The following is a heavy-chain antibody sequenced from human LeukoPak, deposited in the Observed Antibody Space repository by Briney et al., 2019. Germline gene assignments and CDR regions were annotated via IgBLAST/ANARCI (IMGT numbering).Heavy chain of an antibody. D-gene: IGHD3-22*01. CDR2: INHSGST. V-gene: IGHV4-34*01. CDR1: GGSLSGYY. J-gene: IGHJ3*02. Sequence: SETPSLTCAVYGGSLSGYYWSWLRQPPGKGLEWIGEINHSGSTNYNPSLKSRVTISVDTSKNQFSLKLSSVTAADTAVYYGARLRYYDSSGYLEGADDAFEIWAQGTMVTVSS. CDR3: ARLRYYDSSGYLEGADDAFEI.